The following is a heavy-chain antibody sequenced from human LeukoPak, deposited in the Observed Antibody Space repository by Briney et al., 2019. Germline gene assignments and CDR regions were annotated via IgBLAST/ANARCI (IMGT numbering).Heavy chain of an antibody. CDR1: GYTFTSYY. Sequence: GASVKVSCKASGYTFTSYYMHWVRQAPGQGLEWMGGIIPIFGTANYAQKFQGRVTITTDESTSTAYMELSSLRSEDTAVYYCASRLGQQLVVDDEYFQHWGQGTLVTVSS. CDR2: IIPIFGTA. V-gene: IGHV1-69*05. D-gene: IGHD6-13*01. J-gene: IGHJ1*01. CDR3: ASRLGQQLVVDDEYFQH.